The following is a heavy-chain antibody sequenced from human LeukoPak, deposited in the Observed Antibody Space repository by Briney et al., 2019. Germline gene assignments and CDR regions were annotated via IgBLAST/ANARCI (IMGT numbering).Heavy chain of an antibody. J-gene: IGHJ5*02. CDR1: GGSFSAYN. CDR2: INHSGST. D-gene: IGHD6-6*01. CDR3: ARVRVAARPFNWFDP. V-gene: IGHV4-34*01. Sequence: SETLSLTCAVYGGSFSAYNWNWIRQPPGKGLEWIGEINHSGSTNYNPSLKSRVTISVDTSKNQFSLKLNSVTAADTAVYYCARVRVAARPFNWFDPWGQGTLVTVSS.